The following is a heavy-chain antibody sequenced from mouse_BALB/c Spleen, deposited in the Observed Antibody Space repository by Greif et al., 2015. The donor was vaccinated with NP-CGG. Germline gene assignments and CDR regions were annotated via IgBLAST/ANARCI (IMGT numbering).Heavy chain of an antibody. J-gene: IGHJ2*01. CDR2: INPNNGGT. CDR1: GYTFTDYN. D-gene: IGHD2-2*01. V-gene: IGHV1-18*01. Sequence: EVKLQESGPELVKPGASVKIPCKASGYTFTDYNMDWVKQSHGKSLEWIGDINPNNGGTIXNQKFKGKATLTVDKSSSTAYMELRSLTSEDTAVYYCARKVPNYGYDEGFDYWGQGTTLTVSS. CDR3: ARKVPNYGYDEGFDY.